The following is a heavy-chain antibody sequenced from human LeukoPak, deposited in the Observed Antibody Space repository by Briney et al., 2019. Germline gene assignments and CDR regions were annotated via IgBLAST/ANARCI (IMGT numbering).Heavy chain of an antibody. CDR2: IKQDGSET. CDR3: ARSPNIAVAGGAY. CDR1: GFTFSNYW. V-gene: IGHV3-7*01. Sequence: GGSLRLSCAASGFTFSNYWMSWVRRAPGKGLEWVANIKQDGSETYFVDSVRGRFTISRDNAKKSLYLQMNSLRAEDTAVFYCARSPNIAVAGGAYWGQGTPVTVSS. D-gene: IGHD6-19*01. J-gene: IGHJ4*02.